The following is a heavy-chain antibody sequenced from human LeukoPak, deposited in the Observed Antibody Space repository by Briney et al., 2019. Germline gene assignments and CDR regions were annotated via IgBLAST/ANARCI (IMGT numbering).Heavy chain of an antibody. Sequence: SETLSLTCTVSGGSISSFYWSWIRQPAGKGLEWIGRIYTSGTTHYNPSLKSRVTMSVDTSKNQFSLKLSSVTAADTAVYYCAGAASANAFDIWGQGTMVTVSS. J-gene: IGHJ3*02. CDR2: IYTSGTT. V-gene: IGHV4-4*07. D-gene: IGHD2-21*01. CDR1: GGSISSFY. CDR3: AGAASANAFDI.